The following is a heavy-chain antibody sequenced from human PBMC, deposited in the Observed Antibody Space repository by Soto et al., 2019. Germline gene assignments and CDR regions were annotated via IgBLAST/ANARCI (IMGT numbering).Heavy chain of an antibody. Sequence: QVQLVQSGAEMKKPGASVKASCTASGYTFTSYGLKWVRQAPGQGLEWMGWISAYNGNTNYAQKFQGRVTMTTDTSTSTADMELRSLRSDDTAVYYCARGTTVETASYWGDGTLVTVSS. J-gene: IGHJ4*01. D-gene: IGHD4-17*01. V-gene: IGHV1-18*01. CDR3: ARGTTVETASY. CDR1: GYTFTSYG. CDR2: ISAYNGNT.